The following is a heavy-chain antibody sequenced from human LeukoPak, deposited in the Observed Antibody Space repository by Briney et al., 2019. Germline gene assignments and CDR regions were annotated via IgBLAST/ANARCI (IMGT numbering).Heavy chain of an antibody. CDR2: ISYSGST. V-gene: IGHV4-59*01. CDR1: GGSISSYY. J-gene: IGHJ4*02. Sequence: SETLSLTCTVSGGSISSYYWSWTRQPPGKGLEWIGYISYSGSTNYNPSLKSRVTISVDTSKNQFSLKLSSATAADTAVYYCAKYVWGSYPTFEDYWGQGTLVTVSS. D-gene: IGHD3-16*02. CDR3: AKYVWGSYPTFEDY.